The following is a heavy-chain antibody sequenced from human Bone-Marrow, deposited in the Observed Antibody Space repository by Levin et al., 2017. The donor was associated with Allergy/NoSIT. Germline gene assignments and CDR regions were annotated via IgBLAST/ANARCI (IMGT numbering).Heavy chain of an antibody. J-gene: IGHJ4*02. CDR1: GFSVGSSY. Sequence: SCVVSGFSVGSSYMSWVRQAPGKGLEWVSIIYYGGTTYYAGSVEGRFTISRDNSKNTVYLHMNTLRAEDTATYYCARVAWNYDLWNGYYYFDTWGQGTLVTVSP. CDR3: ARVAWNYDLWNGYYYFDT. D-gene: IGHD3-3*01. V-gene: IGHV3-53*01. CDR2: IYYGGTT.